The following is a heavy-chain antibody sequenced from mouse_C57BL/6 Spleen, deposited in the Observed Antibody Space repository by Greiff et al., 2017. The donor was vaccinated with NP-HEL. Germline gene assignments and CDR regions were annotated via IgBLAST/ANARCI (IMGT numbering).Heavy chain of an antibody. D-gene: IGHD3-3*01. CDR3: AREGRGSWFAY. J-gene: IGHJ3*01. V-gene: IGHV1-26*01. Sequence: EVQLQQSGPELVKPGASVKISCKASGYTFTDYYMNWVKQSHGKSLEWIGDINPNNGGTSYNQKFKGKATLTVDKSSSTAYMELRSLTSEDSAVYYCAREGRGSWFAYWGQGTLVTVSA. CDR2: INPNNGGT. CDR1: GYTFTDYY.